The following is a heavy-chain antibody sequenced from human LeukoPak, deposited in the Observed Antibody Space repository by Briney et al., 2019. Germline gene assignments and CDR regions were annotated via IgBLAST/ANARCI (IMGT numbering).Heavy chain of an antibody. V-gene: IGHV1-2*02. J-gene: IGHJ4*02. CDR3: ATPTPDSSGWSFDY. D-gene: IGHD6-19*01. Sequence: GASVKVSCKASGHTFTGYYMHWVRQAPGQGLEWMGWINPNSGGTNYAQKFQGRVTMTRDTSISTAYMELSSLRSEDTAVYYCATPTPDSSGWSFDYWGQGTLVTVSS. CDR1: GHTFTGYY. CDR2: INPNSGGT.